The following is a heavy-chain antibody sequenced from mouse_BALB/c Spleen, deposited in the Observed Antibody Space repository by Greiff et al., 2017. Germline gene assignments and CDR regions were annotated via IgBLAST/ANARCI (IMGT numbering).Heavy chain of an antibody. J-gene: IGHJ2*01. V-gene: IGHV14-1*02. Sequence: DVQLQESGAELVRPGALVKLSCKASGFNIKDYYMHWVKQRPEQGLEWIGWIDPENGNTIYDPKFQGKASITADTSSNTAYLQLSSLTSEDTAVYYCARRYYGSFDYWGQGTTLTVSS. D-gene: IGHD1-1*01. CDR3: ARRYYGSFDY. CDR1: GFNIKDYY. CDR2: IDPENGNT.